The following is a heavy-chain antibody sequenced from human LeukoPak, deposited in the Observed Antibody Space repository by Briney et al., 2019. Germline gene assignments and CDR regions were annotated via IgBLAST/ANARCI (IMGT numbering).Heavy chain of an antibody. CDR3: ASLRGAYGSGDYFDY. D-gene: IGHD5-12*01. CDR1: GYTFTSYY. Sequence: SVKVSCQASGYTFTSYYMHWVRQAPRQGLEWMGIINPSGGSTSYAQKLQGRGTMTRDTSTSTVYMELISLRSEDTAVYYCASLRGAYGSGDYFDYWGQGTLVTVSS. J-gene: IGHJ4*02. CDR2: INPSGGST. V-gene: IGHV1-46*04.